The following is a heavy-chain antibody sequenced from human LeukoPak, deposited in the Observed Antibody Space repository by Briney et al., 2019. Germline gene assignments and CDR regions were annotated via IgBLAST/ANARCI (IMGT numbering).Heavy chain of an antibody. CDR2: ISRSGDAI. Sequence: GGSLRLSCAASGLTLSDFYMSWIRQAPGKGLEWVSYISRSGDAIYYADSVKGRFTISRDNAKNSLYLQMNNLRAEDTAVYYCARGHYGLGVWGQGTTVTVSS. CDR1: GLTLSDFY. V-gene: IGHV3-11*01. CDR3: ARGHYGLGV. J-gene: IGHJ6*02.